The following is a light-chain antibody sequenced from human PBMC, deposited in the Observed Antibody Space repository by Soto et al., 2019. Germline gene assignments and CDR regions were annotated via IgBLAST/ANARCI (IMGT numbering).Light chain of an antibody. J-gene: IGKJ2*02. CDR3: QQYDSSPCT. CDR1: QSVDSSY. Sequence: EIVLTQSPGTLSLSPGERATLSCRASQSVDSSYLAWYQQKPGQAPRLLISGASSRATGIPDRFSGSGSGTDFTLTISRLEPEDFGVYYCQQYDSSPCTFGQGTKLEIK. V-gene: IGKV3-20*01. CDR2: GAS.